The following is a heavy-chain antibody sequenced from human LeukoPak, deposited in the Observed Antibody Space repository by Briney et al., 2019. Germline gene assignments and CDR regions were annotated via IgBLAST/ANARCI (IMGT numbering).Heavy chain of an antibody. CDR2: IWYGGSNK. D-gene: IGHD2-15*01. CDR1: GFSFSSYW. V-gene: IGHV3-33*08. J-gene: IGHJ4*02. Sequence: GGSLRLSCAASGFSFSSYWMSWVRQAPGKGLEWVAVIWYGGSNKYYVDSVKGRFTVSRDNSKNMLYLQMNSLGAEDTALYYCARDRGWPAVHFDLWGQGTLVTVSS. CDR3: ARDRGWPAVHFDL.